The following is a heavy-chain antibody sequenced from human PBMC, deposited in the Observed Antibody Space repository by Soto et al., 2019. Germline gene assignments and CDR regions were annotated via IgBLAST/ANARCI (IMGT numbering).Heavy chain of an antibody. J-gene: IGHJ5*01. CDR2: IYYSGST. CDR1: GGSISSYY. Sequence: SETLSLTCTVSGGSISSYYWSWIRQPPGKGLEWIGYIYYSGSTNYNPSLKSRVTISVDTSKNQFSLKLSSVTAADTAVYYCARDRSSVGDWWFDPWGQGTMVTVSS. CDR3: ARDRSSVGDWWFDP. V-gene: IGHV4-59*01. D-gene: IGHD3-10*01.